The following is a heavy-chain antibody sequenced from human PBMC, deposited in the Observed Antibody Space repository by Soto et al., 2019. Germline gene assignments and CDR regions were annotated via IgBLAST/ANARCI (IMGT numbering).Heavy chain of an antibody. J-gene: IGHJ4*02. CDR2: IFYSGDT. CDR3: AMTAAGKDLDF. V-gene: IGHV4-31*03. D-gene: IGHD2-2*01. CDR1: GGSISRGGYY. Sequence: QVQLQESGPGLVKPSQTLSLTCTVSGGSISRGGYYWSWVRQHPGKGLEWIGYIFYSGDTYYNRSLTSRVTIPVDTLEKHFSPRVNSVTAAATAVYYLAMTAAGKDLDFWGQGTLVTVPS.